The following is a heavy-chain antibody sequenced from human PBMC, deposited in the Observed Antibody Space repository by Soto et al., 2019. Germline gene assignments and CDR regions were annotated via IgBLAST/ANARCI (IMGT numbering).Heavy chain of an antibody. J-gene: IGHJ4*02. CDR2: VIPILGQA. D-gene: IGHD6-6*01. CDR1: GGIFSSYA. CDR3: ARVGGIGAPPGTDY. V-gene: IGHV1-69*01. Sequence: QVQLVQSGAEVKKPGSSVKVSCKASGGIFSSYAISWLRQAPGQGLEWMGAVIPILGQAYYAQDLQDRVSISADESTRATYREVSSLRCEDTSVYFCARVGGIGAPPGTDYWGQGTLVTVSS.